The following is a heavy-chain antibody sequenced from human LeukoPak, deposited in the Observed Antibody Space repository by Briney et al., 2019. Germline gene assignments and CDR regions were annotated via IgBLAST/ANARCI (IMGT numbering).Heavy chain of an antibody. CDR2: INPNSGGT. D-gene: IGHD6-13*01. CDR3: ASRKQQLVRSGHSFDY. V-gene: IGHV1-2*02. J-gene: IGHJ4*02. Sequence: ASVKVSCKASGYTFTGYYMNWVRQAPGQGLEWMGWINPNSGGTNYAQKFQGGVTMTGDTSISTAYMELSSLRSDDTAVYYCASRKQQLVRSGHSFDYWGQETLVTVSS. CDR1: GYTFTGYY.